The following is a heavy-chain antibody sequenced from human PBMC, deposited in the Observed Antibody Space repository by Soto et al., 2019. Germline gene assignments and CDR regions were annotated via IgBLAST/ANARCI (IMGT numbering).Heavy chain of an antibody. D-gene: IGHD3-3*01. Sequence: SVKVSCKASGGTFSSYAISWVRQAPGQGLEWMGGIIPIFGTANYAQKFQGRVTITADESTSTAYMELSSLRSEDTAAYYCARWRGRTIFAALDVWGQGTTVTVSS. CDR1: GGTFSSYA. CDR3: ARWRGRTIFAALDV. J-gene: IGHJ6*02. CDR2: IIPIFGTA. V-gene: IGHV1-69*13.